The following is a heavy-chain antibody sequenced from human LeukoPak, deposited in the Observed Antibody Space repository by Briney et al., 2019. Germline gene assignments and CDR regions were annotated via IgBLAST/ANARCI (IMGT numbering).Heavy chain of an antibody. Sequence: ASVKVSCKASGGTCISYAISWVRQATGQGLEWMGGIIPIFGTANYAQKFHGRVTITADESTSTAYMELSSLRSEDTAVYYCASLSSGYSDFDYWGQGTLVTVSS. D-gene: IGHD3-22*01. CDR2: IIPIFGTA. CDR3: ASLSSGYSDFDY. V-gene: IGHV1-69*13. CDR1: GGTCISYA. J-gene: IGHJ4*02.